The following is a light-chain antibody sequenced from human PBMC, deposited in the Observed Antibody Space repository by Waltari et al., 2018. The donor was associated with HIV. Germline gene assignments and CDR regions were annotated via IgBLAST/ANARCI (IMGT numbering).Light chain of an antibody. Sequence: QSALPQPASVSGSPGQSITISCTGTSSDVGGYNYVSWYQQHPGKAPKLMIYDVSNRPSGVSNRFSSSKSGNTASLTISGLQAEDEADYYCSSYTSSSVVFGGGTKLTVL. CDR2: DVS. V-gene: IGLV2-14*01. CDR3: SSYTSSSVV. J-gene: IGLJ2*01. CDR1: SSDVGGYNY.